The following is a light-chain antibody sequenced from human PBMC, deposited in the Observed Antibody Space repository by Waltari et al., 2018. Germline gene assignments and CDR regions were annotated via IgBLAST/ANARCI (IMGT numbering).Light chain of an antibody. J-gene: IGLJ3*02. CDR1: ALPKNY. CDR3: FSIDSSGNYRV. V-gene: IGLV3-10*01. CDR2: EDI. Sequence: SYELTHPPSVSVSPGQTARITCSGDALPKNYAYWYQQKSGQAPVLVIYEDIKRPSGIPGRLSGSSSGTMATLTISGAQVEDEADYYCFSIDSSGNYRVFGGGTKLTVL.